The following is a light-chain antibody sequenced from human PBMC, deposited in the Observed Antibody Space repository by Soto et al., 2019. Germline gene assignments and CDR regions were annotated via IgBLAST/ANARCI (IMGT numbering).Light chain of an antibody. CDR1: SSDVGAYDF. Sequence: QSVRTHPASVSGAPGQAITITCTGTSSDVGAYDFVSWYQQHPDKAPKLMIYEVRNRPSGVSNRFSGSKSVNTATLTISGLQAEDEADYYCSSYTTSSTRVFGPGTKVTVL. V-gene: IGLV2-14*03. CDR3: SSYTTSSTRV. J-gene: IGLJ1*01. CDR2: EVR.